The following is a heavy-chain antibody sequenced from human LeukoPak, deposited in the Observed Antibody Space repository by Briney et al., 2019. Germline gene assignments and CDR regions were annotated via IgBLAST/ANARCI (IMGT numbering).Heavy chain of an antibody. CDR2: IDTTSSTI. D-gene: IGHD3-3*01. J-gene: IGHJ4*02. Sequence: GGSLRLSCAASEFTFRTYSMNWVRQAPGKGLEWVSYIDTTSSTIYYADSVKGRFTISRDNAKNSLYLQMSSLRAEDTALYYCARDRGEWLSNFDYWGQGTLVTVSS. CDR3: ARDRGEWLSNFDY. V-gene: IGHV3-48*04. CDR1: EFTFRTYS.